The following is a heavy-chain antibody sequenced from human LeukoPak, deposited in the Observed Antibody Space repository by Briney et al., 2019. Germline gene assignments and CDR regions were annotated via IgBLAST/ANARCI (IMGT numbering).Heavy chain of an antibody. J-gene: IGHJ4*02. CDR1: GFTFDDYA. CDR3: AKDMAPTIAAIFDY. Sequence: GRSLRLSRAASGFTFDDYAMHWVRQAPGKGLEWVSGISWNSGSIGYADSVKGRFTISRDNAKNSLYLQMNSLRAEDTALYYCAKDMAPTIAAIFDYWGQGTLVTVSS. D-gene: IGHD6-13*01. V-gene: IGHV3-9*01. CDR2: ISWNSGSI.